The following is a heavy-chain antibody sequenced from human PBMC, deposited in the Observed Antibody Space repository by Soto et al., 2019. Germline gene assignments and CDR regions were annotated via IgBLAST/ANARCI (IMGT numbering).Heavy chain of an antibody. CDR3: ARAGLYEGGWYFDL. CDR1: GGSISSYY. V-gene: IGHV4-59*01. D-gene: IGHD2-15*01. CDR2: IYYSGST. J-gene: IGHJ2*01. Sequence: SETLSLTCTVSGGSISSYYWSWIRQPPGKGLEWIGYIYYSGSTNYNPSLKSRVTISVDTSKNQFSLKLSSVTAADTAVYYCARAGLYEGGWYFDLWGSGTLVT.